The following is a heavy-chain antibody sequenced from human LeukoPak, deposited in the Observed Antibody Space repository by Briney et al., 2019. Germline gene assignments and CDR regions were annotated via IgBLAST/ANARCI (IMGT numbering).Heavy chain of an antibody. CDR1: GFTFSDYG. CDR3: ARENFDWLFLGSWFDP. Sequence: GGSLRLSCAASGFTFSDYGMVWVRQAPGKGLEWVAFIRYDGSIKYYTDSVKDRFTVSRDNSRNTLYLQMNSLRAEDTAVYYCARENFDWLFLGSWFDPWGQGTLVTVSS. J-gene: IGHJ5*02. D-gene: IGHD3-9*01. V-gene: IGHV3-30*02. CDR2: IRYDGSIK.